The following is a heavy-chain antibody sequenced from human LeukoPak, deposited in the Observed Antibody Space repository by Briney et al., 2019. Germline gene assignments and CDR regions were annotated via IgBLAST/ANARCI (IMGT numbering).Heavy chain of an antibody. Sequence: GGSLRLSCAASGFTFSSYAMSWVRQAPGKGLEWVSAISVTGGGTYYADSVKGQFTISRDNSKNTLYLQMNSLRAEDTAVYYCAKTLGSGSCDYWGQGTLVTVSS. CDR2: ISVTGGGT. CDR1: GFTFSSYA. V-gene: IGHV3-23*01. J-gene: IGHJ4*02. CDR3: AKTLGSGSCDY. D-gene: IGHD3-10*01.